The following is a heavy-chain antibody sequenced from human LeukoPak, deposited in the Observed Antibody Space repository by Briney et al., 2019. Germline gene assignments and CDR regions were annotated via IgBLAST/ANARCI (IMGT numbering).Heavy chain of an antibody. D-gene: IGHD6-19*01. J-gene: IGHJ4*02. CDR1: GYTFTDHY. Sequence: ASVKVSCKASGYTFTDHYVHWVRQAPGQGLEWMGWINADSGDSSYAQKFQGRVTMTRDTSISTAYMELNRLRSDDTAVYYCASDSAAMTGIGYDYWGQGTLVTVSS. CDR3: ASDSAAMTGIGYDY. V-gene: IGHV1-2*02. CDR2: INADSGDS.